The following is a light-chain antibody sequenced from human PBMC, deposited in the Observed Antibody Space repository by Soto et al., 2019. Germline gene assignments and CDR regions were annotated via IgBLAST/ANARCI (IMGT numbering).Light chain of an antibody. V-gene: IGLV3-21*02. CDR2: DDA. J-gene: IGLJ2*01. Sequence: SYVLTQPPSVSVAPGQTATIACGGNNIGGSKTVQWYQQKPGRAPVLVVYDDAERPSGIPERFSGSNSGDTAILTISRVEAGDEAEFYCQVWDPTTDLVVFGGGTQLTVL. CDR3: QVWDPTTDLVV. CDR1: NIGGSKT.